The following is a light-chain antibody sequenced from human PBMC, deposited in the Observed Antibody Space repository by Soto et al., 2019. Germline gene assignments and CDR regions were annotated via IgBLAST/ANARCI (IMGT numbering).Light chain of an antibody. CDR2: VAS. CDR1: QGIGTS. Sequence: DIQLTQSPSFLSASVGDRVTITCRASQGIGTSLAWYQQKPGKAPKLLIYVASSLQSGVPSRFSGSGSGTDFTLTISSMQPEDIATYYCQESYSTSFGQGKKVDIK. V-gene: IGKV1-39*01. J-gene: IGKJ1*01. CDR3: QESYSTS.